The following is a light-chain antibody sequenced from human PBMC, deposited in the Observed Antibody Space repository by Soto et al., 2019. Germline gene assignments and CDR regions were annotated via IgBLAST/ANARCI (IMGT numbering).Light chain of an antibody. CDR3: QQYNSYSPWT. CDR2: DAP. Sequence: DIQMTQSPSTLSASVGDRVTITCRASQSIRTWLAWYQQKPGKVPKLLIYDAPSLESGVPSRFSGSGSGTEFTLTISSLQPDDFATYYCQQYNSYSPWTFGQGTKVEIK. CDR1: QSIRTW. J-gene: IGKJ1*01. V-gene: IGKV1-5*01.